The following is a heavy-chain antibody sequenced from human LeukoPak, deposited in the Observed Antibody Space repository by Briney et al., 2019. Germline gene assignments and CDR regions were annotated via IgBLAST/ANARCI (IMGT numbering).Heavy chain of an antibody. V-gene: IGHV3-53*01. J-gene: IGHJ4*02. CDR2: IYSGGST. D-gene: IGHD6-19*01. CDR3: VRNLAVAGTCFDS. Sequence: GGSLRLSCAASGFTVSSNYMSWVRQAPGKGLEWVSVIYSGGSTHYADSVKGRFTISRDNAESSLYLQMNSLRAEDTAVYYCVRNLAVAGTCFDSWGQGTLVTVSS. CDR1: GFTVSSNY.